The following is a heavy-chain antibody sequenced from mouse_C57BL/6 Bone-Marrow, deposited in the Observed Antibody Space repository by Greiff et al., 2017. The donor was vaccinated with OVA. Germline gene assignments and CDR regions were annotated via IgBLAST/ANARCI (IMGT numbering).Heavy chain of an antibody. D-gene: IGHD2-1*01. CDR2: IDPENGDT. V-gene: IGHV14-4*01. CDR3: THYGNYVSVLD. Sequence: VQLQQSGAELVRPGASVKLSCTASGFNIKDDYMHWVKQRPEQGLEWIGWIDPENGDTEYASKFQGKATITADTSSNTAYLQLSSLTSEDTAVYYCTHYGNYVSVLDWGQGTTLTVSS. CDR1: GFNIKDDY. J-gene: IGHJ2*01.